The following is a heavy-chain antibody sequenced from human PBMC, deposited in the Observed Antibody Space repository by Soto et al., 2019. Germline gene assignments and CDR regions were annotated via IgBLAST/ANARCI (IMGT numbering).Heavy chain of an antibody. D-gene: IGHD2-2*01. CDR2: IYYSGST. J-gene: IGHJ5*02. Sequence: SETLSLTCTVSGGSISSSSYYWGWIRQPPGKGLEWIGSIYYSGSTYYNPSLKSRVTISVDTSKNQFSLKLSSVTAADTAVYYCASSIVVVPAGIDPWGQGTLVTVSS. CDR1: GGSISSSSYY. CDR3: ASSIVVVPAGIDP. V-gene: IGHV4-39*01.